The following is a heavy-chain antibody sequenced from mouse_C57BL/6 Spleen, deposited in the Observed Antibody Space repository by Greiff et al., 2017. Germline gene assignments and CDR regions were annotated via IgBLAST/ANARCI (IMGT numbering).Heavy chain of an antibody. J-gene: IGHJ4*01. CDR2: IYPGDGDT. CDR3: AIDSSGLYAMDY. CDR1: GYAFSSYW. V-gene: IGHV1-80*01. Sequence: LVESGAELVKPGASVKISCKASGYAFSSYWMNWVKQRPGKGLEWIGQIYPGDGDTNYNGTFKGKATLTADKSSSTAYMQLSSLTSEDSAVYFCAIDSSGLYAMDYWGQGTSGTVSS. D-gene: IGHD3-2*02.